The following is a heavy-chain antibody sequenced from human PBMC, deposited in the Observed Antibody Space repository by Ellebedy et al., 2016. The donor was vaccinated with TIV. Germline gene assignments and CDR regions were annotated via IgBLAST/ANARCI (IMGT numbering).Heavy chain of an antibody. CDR2: IRYDGSNK. Sequence: GESLKISCAASGFTFSSYGMHWVRQAPGKGLEWVAFIRYDGSNKNYADSVKGRFTISRDNSKNTPYLQMNSMRAEDTDVYYCAKVSLVGTNGHNGVDYWGQGTMVTVSS. D-gene: IGHD1-26*01. CDR3: AKVSLVGTNGHNGVDY. J-gene: IGHJ4*02. CDR1: GFTFSSYG. V-gene: IGHV3-30*02.